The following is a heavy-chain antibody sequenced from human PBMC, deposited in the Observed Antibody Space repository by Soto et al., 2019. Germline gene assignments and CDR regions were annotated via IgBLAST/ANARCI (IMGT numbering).Heavy chain of an antibody. CDR2: INPNSGGT. Sequence: ASVKVSCKASGYTFTGYYMHWVRQAPGQGLEWMGWINPNSGGTNYAQKFQGRVTMTRDTSISTAYMELSRLRSDDTAVYYCAYDYGDSAGLGDWGQGTLVTVSS. CDR3: AYDYGDSAGLGD. CDR1: GYTFTGYY. D-gene: IGHD4-17*01. J-gene: IGHJ4*02. V-gene: IGHV1-2*02.